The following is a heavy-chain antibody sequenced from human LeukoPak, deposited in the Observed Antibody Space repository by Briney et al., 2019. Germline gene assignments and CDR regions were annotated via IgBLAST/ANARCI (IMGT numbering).Heavy chain of an antibody. D-gene: IGHD3-22*01. CDR1: GGTFSSYA. J-gene: IGHJ6*03. CDR2: IIPIFGTA. Sequence: SVNVSCKASGGTFSSYAISWVRQAPGQGLEWMGGIIPIFGTANYAQKFQGRVTITADESTSTAYMELSSLRSEDTAVYYCARDYYDSSGYPTYYMDVWGKGTTVTVSS. CDR3: ARDYYDSSGYPTYYMDV. V-gene: IGHV1-69*13.